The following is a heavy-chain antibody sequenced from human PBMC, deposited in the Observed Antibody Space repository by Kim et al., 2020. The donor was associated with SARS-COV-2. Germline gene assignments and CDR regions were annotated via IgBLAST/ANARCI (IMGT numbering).Heavy chain of an antibody. CDR1: GGSISSSSYY. D-gene: IGHD2-15*01. CDR2: IYYSGST. CDR3: ARHVYCSGGSCYSGVFVY. V-gene: IGHV4-39*01. Sequence: SETLSLTCTVSGGSISSSSYYWGWIRQPPGKGLEWIGSIYYSGSTYYNPSLKSRVTISVDTSKNQFSLKLSSVTAADTAVYYCARHVYCSGGSCYSGVFVYWGQGALVTVSS. J-gene: IGHJ4*02.